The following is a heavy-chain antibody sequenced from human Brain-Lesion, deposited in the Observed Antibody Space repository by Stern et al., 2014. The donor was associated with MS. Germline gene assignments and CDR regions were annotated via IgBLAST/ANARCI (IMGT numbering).Heavy chain of an antibody. CDR2: VNPYRGNT. CDR3: ARAVRNQLLSEY. Sequence: QVQLVQSGAEVKKPGASVKVSCKASGYTFSSYAITWVRQASGHGLEWMGWVNPYRGNTGYAQKFKGRVSMTSDPSISTVYMGLTSLTSDDTAVYFCARAVRNQLLSEYWGQGTLVTVSS. D-gene: IGHD2-2*01. CDR1: GYTFSSYA. J-gene: IGHJ4*02. V-gene: IGHV1-8*01.